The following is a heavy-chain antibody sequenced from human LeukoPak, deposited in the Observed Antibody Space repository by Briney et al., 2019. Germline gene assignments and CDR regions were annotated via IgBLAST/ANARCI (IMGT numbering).Heavy chain of an antibody. J-gene: IGHJ4*02. D-gene: IGHD4-23*01. Sequence: PSETLSLTCTVSGGSISTTNYYWGWIRQSPGKGLEWFGCVYYSGSTYYNPSLKSRVTISVDTSKNQFSLKLSPVTAADTAVYYCARVGVDYSGNIIKYFFDYWGQGTLVTVS. CDR1: GGSISTTNYY. V-gene: IGHV4-39*07. CDR2: VYYSGST. CDR3: ARVGVDYSGNIIKYFFDY.